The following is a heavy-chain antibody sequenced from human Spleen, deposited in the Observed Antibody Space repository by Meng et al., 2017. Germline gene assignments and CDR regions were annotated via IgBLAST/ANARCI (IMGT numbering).Heavy chain of an antibody. CDR2: INHSGST. D-gene: IGHD6-13*01. J-gene: IGHJ4*02. Sequence: QVQLQQWGAGLLKPSETRSLTCVVSGGSFSDYYWSWIRQPPGKGLEWIGEINHSGSTNYNPSLESRATISVDTSKNQFSLKLSSVTAADTAVYYCARGIRGIAAAGTNRNDYWGQGTLVTVSS. CDR1: GGSFSDYY. V-gene: IGHV4-34*01. CDR3: ARGIRGIAAAGTNRNDY.